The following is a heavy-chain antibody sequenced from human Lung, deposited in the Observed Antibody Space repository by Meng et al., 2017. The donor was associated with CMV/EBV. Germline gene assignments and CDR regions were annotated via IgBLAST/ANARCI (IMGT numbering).Heavy chain of an antibody. CDR3: AREVTLGWFDP. Sequence: SGPDGGSRFGHYASGRGRQARGKGQGIVAIINCDSSSTNSADYGRVRITIARDNAKYFLHLQINSLGAADTALYYCAREVTLGWFDPWGQGTPVTVSS. CDR1: GSRFGHYA. J-gene: IGHJ5*02. V-gene: IGHV3-20*04. CDR2: INCDSSST. D-gene: IGHD2-21*02.